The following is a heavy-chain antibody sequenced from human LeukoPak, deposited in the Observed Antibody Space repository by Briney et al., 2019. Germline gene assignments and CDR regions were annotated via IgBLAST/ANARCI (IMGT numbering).Heavy chain of an antibody. CDR2: IIPIFGTA. V-gene: IGHV1-69*13. J-gene: IGHJ1*01. Sequence: SVKVSCKASGGTFSSYAISWVRQAPGQGLEWMGGIIPIFGTANYAQKFQGRVTITADESTSTAYMELSSLRSEDTAVYYCARPMVRGASTTFQHWGQGTLVTVSS. D-gene: IGHD3-10*01. CDR1: GGTFSSYA. CDR3: ARPMVRGASTTFQH.